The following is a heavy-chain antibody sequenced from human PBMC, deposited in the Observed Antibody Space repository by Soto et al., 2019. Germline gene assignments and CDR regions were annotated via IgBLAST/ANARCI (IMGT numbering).Heavy chain of an antibody. CDR1: GDIFSGYS. D-gene: IGHD5-18*01. CDR3: ARVDTAMVTASY. Sequence: QVQLVQSGAEVKKPGSSVKVSCKTSGDIFSGYSISWVRQAPGQGLEWMGGIIPIFGTTNYAQRFHGRVTITADKSTSTAYMELRSLRSDDTAVYYCARVDTAMVTASYWGQGTLVTVSS. V-gene: IGHV1-69*14. J-gene: IGHJ4*02. CDR2: IIPIFGTT.